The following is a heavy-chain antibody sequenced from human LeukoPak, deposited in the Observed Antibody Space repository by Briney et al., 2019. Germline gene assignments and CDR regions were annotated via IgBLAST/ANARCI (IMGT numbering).Heavy chain of an antibody. CDR2: IYHSGNT. CDR1: GASMSSNY. V-gene: IGHV4-4*09. J-gene: IGHJ4*02. Sequence: TTSETLSLTCNVSGASMSSNYWSWIRQPPGKGLEWIGYIYHSGNTNYSPSLESRVTMSVDESKNQFSLRVHFVSAADTAVYYCASTRRAAVAGRFDSWGQGTLVTVSS. CDR3: ASTRRAAVAGRFDS. D-gene: IGHD6-19*01.